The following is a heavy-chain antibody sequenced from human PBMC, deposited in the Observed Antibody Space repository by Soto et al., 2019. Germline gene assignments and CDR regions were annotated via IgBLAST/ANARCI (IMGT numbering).Heavy chain of an antibody. CDR3: AKVHWDRHNTGFPWDD. CDR2: INGGGDRT. CDR1: GFTFSDYA. V-gene: IGHV3-23*01. D-gene: IGHD2-8*02. Sequence: EMHLLESGGALAQPGGSLRLSCIASGFTFSDYAMSWVRQSPGKELEWVSTINGGGDRTYYTDSVKGRFTVSRDNSKNMLSLQMNSLNAEDTALYYCAKVHWDRHNTGFPWDDWGLGPLVPVTS. J-gene: IGHJ4*02.